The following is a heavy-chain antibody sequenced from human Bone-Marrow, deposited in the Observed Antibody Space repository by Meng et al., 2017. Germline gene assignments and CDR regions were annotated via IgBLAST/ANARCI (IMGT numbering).Heavy chain of an antibody. J-gene: IGHJ4*02. Sequence: QVQLQESGPGLVKPSETLSLTCTVSGASISSYYWSWIRQPPGKGLEWIGYIYHGGSTYYTPSLKSRVTISFARSKNQFSLKLNSVTAADTAVYYCARVTMREVIPGVRVELIDYWGQGTLVTVSS. CDR1: GASISSYY. CDR2: IYHGGST. D-gene: IGHD3-3*01. V-gene: IGHV4-59*12. CDR3: ARVTMREVIPGVRVELIDY.